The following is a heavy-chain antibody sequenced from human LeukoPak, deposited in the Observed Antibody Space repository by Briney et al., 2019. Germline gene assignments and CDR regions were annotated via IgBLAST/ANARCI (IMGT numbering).Heavy chain of an antibody. V-gene: IGHV2-5*02. CDR1: GFSLSTSGVG. Sequence: SGPTLVKPTQTLTLTCTFSGFSLSTSGVGVGWIRQPPGKALEWLALIYWDDDKRYSPSLKSRLTITKDTSKNQVVLTMTNMDPVDTATYYCAHFGFKGYRSSTSCYAANAFDIWGQGTLVTVSS. J-gene: IGHJ3*02. D-gene: IGHD2-2*01. CDR2: IYWDDDK. CDR3: AHFGFKGYRSSTSCYAANAFDI.